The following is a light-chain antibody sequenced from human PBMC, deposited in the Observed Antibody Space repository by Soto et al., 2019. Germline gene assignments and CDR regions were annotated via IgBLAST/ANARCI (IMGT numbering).Light chain of an antibody. CDR3: QQHGTSPI. CDR2: GAS. CDR1: QAVSSIL. J-gene: IGKJ4*01. Sequence: EVVLTQSPGTLSLSPGERATLSCRASQAVSSILLAWYQQKPGQAPRLLIYGASSRATGIPDGFSGSGSGTDFTLTVSRLETEDFAVYYCQQHGTSPIFGGGTKVEIK. V-gene: IGKV3-20*01.